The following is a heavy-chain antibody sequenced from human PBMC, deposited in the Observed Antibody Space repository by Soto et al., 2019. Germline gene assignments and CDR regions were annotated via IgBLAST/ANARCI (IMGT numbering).Heavy chain of an antibody. CDR1: GYTFTSYG. CDR3: ARDRKLVFGVAPTDY. V-gene: IGHV1-18*01. J-gene: IGHJ4*02. D-gene: IGHD6-13*01. Sequence: QVQLVQSGAEVKKPGASVKVSCKASGYTFTSYGISWVRQAPGQGLEWMGWISAYNGNTNYAQKLQGRVTMTTDTSTSKAYMELRSLRSDDTAVYSCARDRKLVFGVAPTDYWGQGTLVTVSS. CDR2: ISAYNGNT.